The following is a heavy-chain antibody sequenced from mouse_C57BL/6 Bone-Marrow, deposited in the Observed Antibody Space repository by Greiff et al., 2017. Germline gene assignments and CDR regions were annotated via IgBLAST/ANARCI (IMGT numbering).Heavy chain of an antibody. J-gene: IGHJ4*01. CDR3: ARQLPPYAMDY. Sequence: DVKLQESGGDLVKPGGSLKLSCAASGFTFSSYGMSWVRQTPDKRLEWVATISSGGSYTYYPDSVKGRFTISRDNAKNTLYLQMSSLKSEDTAMYYCARQLPPYAMDYWGQGTSVTVSS. V-gene: IGHV5-6*02. D-gene: IGHD5-5*01. CDR2: ISSGGSYT. CDR1: GFTFSSYG.